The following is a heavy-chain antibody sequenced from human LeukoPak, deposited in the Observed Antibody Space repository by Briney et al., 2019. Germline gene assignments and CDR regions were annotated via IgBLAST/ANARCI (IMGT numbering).Heavy chain of an antibody. V-gene: IGHV3-30*02. Sequence: GGSLRLSCAASGFSFRSYGMHWVRQAPGKGLEWVAFIRFDGSNYYYGDSVKGRFTISRDNSKNTLYLQMNSLRNEDTAVYFCAKDLSGGYHSYYFDFWGQGTPVTVSS. D-gene: IGHD5-18*01. CDR3: AKDLSGGYHSYYFDF. CDR2: IRFDGSNY. J-gene: IGHJ4*02. CDR1: GFSFRSYG.